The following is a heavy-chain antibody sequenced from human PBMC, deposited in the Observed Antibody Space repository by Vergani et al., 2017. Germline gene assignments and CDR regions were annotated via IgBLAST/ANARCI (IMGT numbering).Heavy chain of an antibody. CDR3: AKVCGSTSCPYGGGAFDV. D-gene: IGHD2-2*01. Sequence: QLLESGGGLIQPGGSLRLSCAASGLTVNSYAMTWVRQAPGKGLERVSGINNNGGSTYYADSVKGRLTISRDNSKNTLYLQMTDLRAENTATYYCAKVCGSTSCPYGGGAFDVWGHGKMVTVSS. CDR2: INNNGGST. J-gene: IGHJ3*01. V-gene: IGHV3-23*01. CDR1: GLTVNSYA.